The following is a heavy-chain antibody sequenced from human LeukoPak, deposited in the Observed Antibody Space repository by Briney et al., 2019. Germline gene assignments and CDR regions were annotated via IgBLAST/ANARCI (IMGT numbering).Heavy chain of an antibody. D-gene: IGHD3-9*01. CDR2: IYPGDSDT. CDR1: GYSFTSYW. V-gene: IGHV5-51*01. J-gene: IGHJ4*02. Sequence: GESLKISCKGSGYSFTSYWIGWVRQMPGRGLEWMGIIYPGDSDTRYSPSFQGQVTISADKSISTAYLQWSSLKASDTAMYYCARHPDDILTGYSAMGYDYWGQGTLVTVSS. CDR3: ARHPDDILTGYSAMGYDY.